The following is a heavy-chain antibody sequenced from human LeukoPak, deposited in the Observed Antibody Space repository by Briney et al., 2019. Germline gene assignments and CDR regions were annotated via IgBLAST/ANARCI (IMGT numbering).Heavy chain of an antibody. Sequence: SETLSLTCTVSGGSISSSSYYWGWIRQPPGKGLEWIGSIYCSGSTYYNPSLKSRVTISVDTSKNQFSLKLSSVTAADTAVYYCARERSRNQHFFYWGQGTLVTVSS. CDR2: IYCSGST. D-gene: IGHD1-14*01. J-gene: IGHJ4*02. CDR3: ARERSRNQHFFY. CDR1: GGSISSSSYY. V-gene: IGHV4-39*02.